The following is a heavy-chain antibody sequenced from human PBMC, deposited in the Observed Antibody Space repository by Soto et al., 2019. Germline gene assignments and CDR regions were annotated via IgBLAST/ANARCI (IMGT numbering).Heavy chain of an antibody. CDR1: GYSISSGSY. V-gene: IGHV4-38-2*02. Sequence: SETLSLTCTVPGYSISSGSYWAWIRQPPGKGPEWIASIYHGGTTFYNPSLKSRITISVDTSNNQFSLKLTSVTAADTAVYYCARVHVMVVAGSTFDYWGHGTLVTVSS. D-gene: IGHD6-19*01. CDR2: IYHGGTT. J-gene: IGHJ4*01. CDR3: ARVHVMVVAGSTFDY.